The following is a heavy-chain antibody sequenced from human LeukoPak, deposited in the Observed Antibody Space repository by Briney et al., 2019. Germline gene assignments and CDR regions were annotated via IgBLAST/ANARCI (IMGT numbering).Heavy chain of an antibody. CDR3: AKMTDSTPYSSGTFDS. V-gene: IGHV3-23*01. D-gene: IGHD3-10*01. CDR2: ISDTGDKT. CDR1: GFSFSSYA. Sequence: GGSLKLSCAASGFSFSSYAMSWVRQAPGKGLEWVSAISDTGDKTYYADSVKGRFTISRDNSRNTLYLQMSRLRAEDTALFYCAKMTDSTPYSSGTFDSWGQGTLVTVSS. J-gene: IGHJ4*02.